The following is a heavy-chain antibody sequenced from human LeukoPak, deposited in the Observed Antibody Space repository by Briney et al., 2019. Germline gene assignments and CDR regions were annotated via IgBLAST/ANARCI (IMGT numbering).Heavy chain of an antibody. Sequence: SETLSLTCTVSGDSVSSYYWSWIRQPAGKGLEWIGRISGSGTITYNPALQSRLTISIDTSKNQFSLKLMSVTAADTAVYYCARGYMDPRAYYYYYMYVWGKVTTV. CDR2: ISGSGTI. CDR1: GDSVSSYY. CDR3: ARGYMDPRAYYYYYMYV. D-gene: IGHD5-12*01. V-gene: IGHV4-4*07. J-gene: IGHJ6*03.